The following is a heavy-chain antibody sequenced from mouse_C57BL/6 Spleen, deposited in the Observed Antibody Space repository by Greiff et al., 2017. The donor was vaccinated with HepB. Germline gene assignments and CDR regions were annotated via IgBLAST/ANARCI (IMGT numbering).Heavy chain of an antibody. CDR1: GYTFTSYW. J-gene: IGHJ4*01. V-gene: IGHV1-50*01. CDR2: IDPSDSYT. CDR3: ARGTPRWDAMDY. D-gene: IGHD2-3*01. Sequence: QVQLQQPGAELVKPGASVKLSCKASGYTFTSYWMQWVKQRPGQGLEWIGEIDPSDSYTNYNQKFKGKATLTVDTSSSTAYMQLSSLTSEDSAVYYCARGTPRWDAMDYWGQGTSVTVSS.